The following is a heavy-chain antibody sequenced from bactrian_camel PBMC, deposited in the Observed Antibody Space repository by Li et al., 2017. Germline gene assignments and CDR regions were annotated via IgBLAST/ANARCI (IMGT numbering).Heavy chain of an antibody. Sequence: DVQLVESGGGLVQPGGSLKLSRAASGFTFSSYAMSWVRQAPGKGLEWVSDTNSAGGTSYYADSVKGRFSISADNAKNMVYLQMNSLKSEDTAMYFCSSLYNRYWGQGTQVTVS. CDR3: SSLYNRY. J-gene: IGHJ4*01. CDR1: GFTFSSYA. V-gene: IGHV3S40*01. CDR2: TNSAGGTS.